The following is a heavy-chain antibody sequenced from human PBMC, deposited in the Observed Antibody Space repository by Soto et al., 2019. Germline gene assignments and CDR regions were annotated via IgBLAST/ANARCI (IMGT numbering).Heavy chain of an antibody. Sequence: GASVKVSCKASGGTLSSYTISWVRQAPGQGLEWMGWISAYNGITNYAQKLQGRVTMTPDTSKNQFSLQLTSVTPEDTAVYYCARGSWDDVSGHYYMDVWDKGTTVTVSS. CDR2: ISAYNGIT. J-gene: IGHJ6*03. D-gene: IGHD1-1*01. CDR1: GGTLSSYT. CDR3: ARGSWDDVSGHYYMDV. V-gene: IGHV1-18*01.